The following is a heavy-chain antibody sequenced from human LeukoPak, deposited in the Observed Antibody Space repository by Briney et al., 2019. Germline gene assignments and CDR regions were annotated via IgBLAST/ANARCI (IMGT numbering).Heavy chain of an antibody. J-gene: IGHJ4*02. CDR1: GFTFSSYA. D-gene: IGHD5-12*01. Sequence: PGGSLRLSCAASGFTFSSYAMSWVRQAPGKGLGWVSGISGSGGSTYYADSVKGRFTISRDNSKNTLYLQMNSLRAEDTAVYYCAKDGREWPRSLDYWGQGTLVTVSS. CDR3: AKDGREWPRSLDY. CDR2: ISGSGGST. V-gene: IGHV3-23*01.